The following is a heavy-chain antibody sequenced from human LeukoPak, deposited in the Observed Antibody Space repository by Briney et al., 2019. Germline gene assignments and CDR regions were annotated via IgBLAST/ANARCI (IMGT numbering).Heavy chain of an antibody. CDR3: ASFDKYYYDSSGYYRLDY. D-gene: IGHD3-22*01. CDR2: IYYSGST. J-gene: IGHJ4*02. CDR1: GGSISSYY. V-gene: IGHV4-59*01. Sequence: PSETPSLTCTVSGGSISSYYWSWIRQPPGKGLEWIGYIYYSGSTNYNPSLKSRVTISVDTSKNQFSLKLSSVTAADTAVYYCASFDKYYYDSSGYYRLDYWGQGTLVTVSS.